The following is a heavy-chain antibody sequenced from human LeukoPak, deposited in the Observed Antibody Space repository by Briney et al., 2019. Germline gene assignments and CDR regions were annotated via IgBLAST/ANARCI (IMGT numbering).Heavy chain of an antibody. CDR2: ISYSGSVE. J-gene: IGHJ3*01. CDR3: AKDKEWELLGSAFDL. V-gene: IGHV3-30*18. D-gene: IGHD1-26*01. Sequence: GGSLRLSCAASGCTFSTYSMHWVRQAAGKGLEWVAVISYSGSVEDYAASVKGRFTISRDNSKNTLYLQMNSLRAEDTAVYYCAKDKEWELLGSAFDLWGQGTMVTVSS. CDR1: GCTFSTYS.